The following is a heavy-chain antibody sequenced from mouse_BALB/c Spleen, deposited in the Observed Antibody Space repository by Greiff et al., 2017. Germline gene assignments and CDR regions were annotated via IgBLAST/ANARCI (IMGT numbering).Heavy chain of an antibody. CDR2: IWSGGST. V-gene: IGHV2-4*02. D-gene: IGHD2-3*01. Sequence: VNVVESGPGLVAPSQSLSITCTVSGFSLTSYGVHWVRQPPGKGLEWLGVIWSGGSTDYNAAFISRLSISKDNSKSQVFFKMNSLQADDTAIYYCARNDGYYFDYWGQGTTLTVSS. CDR3: ARNDGYYFDY. J-gene: IGHJ2*01. CDR1: GFSLTSYG.